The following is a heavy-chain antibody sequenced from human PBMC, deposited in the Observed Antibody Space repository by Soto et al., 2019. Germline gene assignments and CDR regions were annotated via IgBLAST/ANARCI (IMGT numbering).Heavy chain of an antibody. D-gene: IGHD2-15*01. CDR1: GGTFSSYA. V-gene: IGHV1-2*04. Sequence: ASVKVSCKASGGTFSSYAISWVRQAPGQGLEWMGWINPNSGGTNYAQKFQGWVTMTRDTSISTAYMELSRLRSDDTAVYYCARACSGGSCYPPSDAFDIRGQGTMVTVSS. CDR3: ARACSGGSCYPPSDAFDI. J-gene: IGHJ3*02. CDR2: INPNSGGT.